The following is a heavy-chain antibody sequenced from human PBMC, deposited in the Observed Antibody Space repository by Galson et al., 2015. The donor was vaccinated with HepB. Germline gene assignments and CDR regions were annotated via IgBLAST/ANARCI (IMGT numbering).Heavy chain of an antibody. Sequence: QSGAEVKKSGESLKISCKGSGYTFTSYWIGWVRQMPGKGLEWMGIIYPGDSDTRYSPSFQGQVTISADKSISTAYLQWSSLKASDTAMYYCAKSQYSYGSGPSPGFDPWGQGTMVTVSS. CDR1: GYTFTSYW. J-gene: IGHJ5*02. V-gene: IGHV5-51*03. D-gene: IGHD3-10*01. CDR3: AKSQYSYGSGPSPGFDP. CDR2: IYPGDSDT.